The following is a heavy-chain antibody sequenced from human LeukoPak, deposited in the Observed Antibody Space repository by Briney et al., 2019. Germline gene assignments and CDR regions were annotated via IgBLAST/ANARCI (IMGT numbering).Heavy chain of an antibody. CDR3: ARQGDDY. Sequence: SGGSLRLSCVASGFTFSNYWMSWVRQAPGKGLECVANIKGDGSEKYYVDSVKGRFTISRDNAKNSLYLQMNSLRAEDTAVYYCARQGDDYWGHGTLVTVSS. J-gene: IGHJ4*01. CDR2: IKGDGSEK. D-gene: IGHD3-16*01. CDR1: GFTFSNYW. V-gene: IGHV3-7*01.